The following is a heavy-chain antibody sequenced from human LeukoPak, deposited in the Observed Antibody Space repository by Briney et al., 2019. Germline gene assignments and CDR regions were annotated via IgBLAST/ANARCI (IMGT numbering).Heavy chain of an antibody. D-gene: IGHD3-9*01. Sequence: GGSLTLSCAASGFTFSSYSMNWVRQAPGQGLEWVSYISSSSSTIYYADSVKGRFTISRDNAKNSLYLQMNSLRAEDTAVYYCARAVFTYYDILTDYWGQGTLVTVSS. CDR1: GFTFSSYS. CDR2: ISSSSSTI. V-gene: IGHV3-48*01. CDR3: ARAVFTYYDILTDY. J-gene: IGHJ4*02.